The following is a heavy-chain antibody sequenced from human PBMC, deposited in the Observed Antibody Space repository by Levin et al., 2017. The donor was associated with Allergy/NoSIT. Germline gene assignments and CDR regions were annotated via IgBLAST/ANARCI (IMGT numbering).Heavy chain of an antibody. D-gene: IGHD3-22*01. V-gene: IGHV3-30*18. J-gene: IGHJ4*02. Sequence: GGSLRLSCAASGFTFSSYGMHWVRQAPGKGLEWVAVISYDGSNKYYADSVKGRFTISRDNSKNTLYLQMNSLRAEDTAVYYCAKAPSGYYYEVDYWGQGTLVTVSS. CDR1: GFTFSSYG. CDR2: ISYDGSNK. CDR3: AKAPSGYYYEVDY.